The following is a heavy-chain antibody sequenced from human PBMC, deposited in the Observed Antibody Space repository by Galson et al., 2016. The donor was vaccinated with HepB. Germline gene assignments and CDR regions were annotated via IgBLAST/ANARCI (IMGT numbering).Heavy chain of an antibody. CDR1: GFPFRTYW. Sequence: SMRLSCVASGFPFRTYWMHWVCQSPGMGLVWVSRISSDGLTTTYADSVKGRFTISRDNGRNTSYLQMNSLRAEDTGVYYCARDQTRRGPTTFDNWGQGTLVTVSS. CDR2: ISSDGLTT. CDR3: ARDQTRRGPTTFDN. J-gene: IGHJ4*02. D-gene: IGHD1-26*01. V-gene: IGHV3-74*03.